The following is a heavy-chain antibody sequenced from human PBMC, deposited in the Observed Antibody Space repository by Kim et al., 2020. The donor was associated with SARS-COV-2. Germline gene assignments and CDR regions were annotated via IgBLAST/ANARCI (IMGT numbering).Heavy chain of an antibody. V-gene: IGHV3-23*05. J-gene: IGHJ2*01. Sequence: GGSLRLSCAASGFTFRHYAMSWVRQAPGKGLEWVSGIFGSGSGTYYADSVKGRFTISRDNFKDTLSLEMSELRAEDTAVYYCAKHRHVTSVTFYWYFELWGRGTLVPVSS. CDR3: AKHRHVTSVTFYWYFEL. CDR2: IFGSGSGT. D-gene: IGHD2-2*01. CDR1: GFTFRHYA.